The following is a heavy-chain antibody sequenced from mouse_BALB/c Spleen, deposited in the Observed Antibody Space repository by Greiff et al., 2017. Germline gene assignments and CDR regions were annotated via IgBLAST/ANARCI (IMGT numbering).Heavy chain of an antibody. CDR1: GFSLTSYG. D-gene: IGHD1-1*01. CDR2: IWAGGST. V-gene: IGHV2-9*02. CDR3: ARDSYGRFAY. Sequence: VQGVESGPGLVAPSQSLSITCTVSGFSLTSYGVHWVRQPPGKGLEWLGVIWAGGSTNYSSALMSRLSISKDNSKSQVFLKMNSLQTDDTAMYYCARDSYGRFAYWGQGTLVTVSA. J-gene: IGHJ3*01.